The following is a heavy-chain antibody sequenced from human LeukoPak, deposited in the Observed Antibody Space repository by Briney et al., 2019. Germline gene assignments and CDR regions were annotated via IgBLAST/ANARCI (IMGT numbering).Heavy chain of an antibody. Sequence: ASVKVSCKASGYTFTRYYMHWVRQAPGQGIEWRGIINPSGGSTRYAQKFQGRDNITRDTSRSTVYMEMSRVRDEERDVCLCERASVYGHVAYCGQGTLVTVSS. CDR1: GYTFTRYY. V-gene: IGHV1-46*01. D-gene: IGHD3-10*01. CDR2: INPSGGST. CDR3: ERASVYGHVAY. J-gene: IGHJ4*02.